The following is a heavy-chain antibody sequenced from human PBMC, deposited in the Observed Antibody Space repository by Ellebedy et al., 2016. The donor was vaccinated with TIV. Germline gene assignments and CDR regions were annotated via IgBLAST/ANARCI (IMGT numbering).Heavy chain of an antibody. V-gene: IGHV3-21*01. Sequence: GESLKISCAASGFTFSSYNMNWVRQAPGKGLEWVSSISSNSGNKYCADSVEGRFPISRDNARNSLYLQMNSLRAEDTAVYYCARDLHFAFDYWGRGTLVTVSS. CDR3: ARDLHFAFDY. J-gene: IGHJ4*02. CDR1: GFTFSSYN. CDR2: ISSNSGNK.